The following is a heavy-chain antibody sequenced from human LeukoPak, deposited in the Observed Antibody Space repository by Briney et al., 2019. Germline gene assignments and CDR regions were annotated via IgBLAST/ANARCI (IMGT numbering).Heavy chain of an antibody. CDR2: ISSSSSYI. V-gene: IGHV3-21*01. D-gene: IGHD2-2*02. CDR1: GFTFSSYS. CDR3: ARAGDIVVVPAAIDWVANYYYYYYMDV. J-gene: IGHJ6*03. Sequence: GGSLRLSCAASGFTFSSYSMNWVRQAPGKGLEWVSSISSSSSYIYYADSVKGRFTISRDNAKNSLYLQMNSLRAEDTAVYYCARAGDIVVVPAAIDWVANYYYYYYMDVWGKGTTVTVSS.